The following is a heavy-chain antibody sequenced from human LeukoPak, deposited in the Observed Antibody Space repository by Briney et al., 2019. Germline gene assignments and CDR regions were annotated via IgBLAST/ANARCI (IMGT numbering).Heavy chain of an antibody. CDR1: GFTFSSYS. J-gene: IGHJ5*02. Sequence: GGSLRLSCAASGFTFSSYSMNWVRQAPGKGLQWVSSISNISSSIYYADSVKGRFTISRGNAKNSLFLQMNSLRAEDTAVYYCARSGVVVAALERGVANWFDPWGQGTLVTVSS. CDR3: ARSGVVVAALERGVANWFDP. CDR2: ISNISSSI. V-gene: IGHV3-21*01. D-gene: IGHD2-15*01.